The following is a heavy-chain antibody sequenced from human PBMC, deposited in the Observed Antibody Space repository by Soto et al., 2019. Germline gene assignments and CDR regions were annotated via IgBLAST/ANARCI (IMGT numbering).Heavy chain of an antibody. Sequence: GESLKISCKGSGYSFTSYWIGWVRQMPGKGLYLMGIIYPGDSDTIYSPSFQGQVTISADKSISTAYLQWSSLKASDTAMYYCARTAAAGKYYYGTDVWGQGTTVTVSS. V-gene: IGHV5-51*06. D-gene: IGHD6-13*01. CDR1: GYSFTSYW. CDR3: ARTAAAGKYYYGTDV. J-gene: IGHJ6*02. CDR2: IYPGDSDT.